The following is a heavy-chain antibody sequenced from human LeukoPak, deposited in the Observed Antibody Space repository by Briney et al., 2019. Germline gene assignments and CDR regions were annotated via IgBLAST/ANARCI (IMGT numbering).Heavy chain of an antibody. CDR2: ISAYNGNT. V-gene: IGHV1-18*01. CDR1: GYTFTSYG. CDR3: ARGEAGTTYLDYYYYYGMDV. Sequence: ASVKVSCKASGYTFTSYGISWVRQAPGQGLEWMGWISAYNGNTNYAQKLQGRVTMTTDTSTSTAYMGLRSLRSDDTAVYHCARGEAGTTYLDYYYYYGMDVWGQGTTVTVSS. D-gene: IGHD1-7*01. J-gene: IGHJ6*02.